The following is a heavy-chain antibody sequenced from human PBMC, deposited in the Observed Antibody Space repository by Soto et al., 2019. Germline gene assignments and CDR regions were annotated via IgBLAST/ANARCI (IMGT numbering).Heavy chain of an antibody. J-gene: IGHJ4*02. CDR1: GGSFSGYY. Sequence: SETLSLTCAVYGGSFSGYYWSWIRQPPGKGLEWIGEINHSGSTNYNPSLKSRVTISVDTSKNQFSLKLSSVTAADTAVYYCASLSRRYSSSWFNPDYWGQGTLVTVSS. CDR3: ASLSRRYSSSWFNPDY. V-gene: IGHV4-34*01. CDR2: INHSGST. D-gene: IGHD6-13*01.